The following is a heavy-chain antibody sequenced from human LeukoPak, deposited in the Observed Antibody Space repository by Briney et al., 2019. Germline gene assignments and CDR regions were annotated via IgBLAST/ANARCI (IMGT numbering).Heavy chain of an antibody. CDR3: ARAVDTFDY. V-gene: IGHV3-7*03. Sequence: GGSLGLSCAASGFTFSSYWRSWVRQAPGKGLEWVANIKQDGSEKYYVDSVKGRFTISRDNAKNSLYLQMNSLRAEDTAVYYCARAVDTFDYWGQGTLVTVSS. CDR2: IKQDGSEK. D-gene: IGHD2-21*01. J-gene: IGHJ4*02. CDR1: GFTFSSYW.